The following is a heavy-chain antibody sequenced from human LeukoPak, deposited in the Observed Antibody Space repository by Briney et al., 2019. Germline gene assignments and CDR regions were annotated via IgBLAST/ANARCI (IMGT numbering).Heavy chain of an antibody. V-gene: IGHV3-15*01. CDR2: IKSKTDGGTT. CDR1: GFTFSNAW. J-gene: IGHJ3*02. D-gene: IGHD1-1*01. Sequence: AGGSLRLSCAASGFTFSNAWMSWVRQAPGKGLEWVGRIKSKTDGGTTDYAAPAKGRFTISRDDSKNTLYLQMNSLKTEDTAVYYCTTRQVEANAFDIWGQGTMVTVSS. CDR3: TTRQVEANAFDI.